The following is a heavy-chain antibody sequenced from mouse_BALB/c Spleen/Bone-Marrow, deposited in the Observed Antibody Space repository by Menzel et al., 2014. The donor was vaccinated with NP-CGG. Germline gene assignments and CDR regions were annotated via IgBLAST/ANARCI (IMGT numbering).Heavy chain of an antibody. CDR1: GFSLTSYG. V-gene: IGHV2-9*02. J-gene: IGHJ2*01. D-gene: IGHD1-2*01. CDR3: ARSHYPYYFDY. CDR2: IWADGST. Sequence: VQLQESGPGLVTPSQSLSITCTVSGFSLTSYGVHWVRQPPGKGLEWLGVIWADGSTNYNSALMSRLSISKDNSKSQVFLKMNSLQTDDTAMYFCARSHYPYYFDYWGQGTTLTVSS.